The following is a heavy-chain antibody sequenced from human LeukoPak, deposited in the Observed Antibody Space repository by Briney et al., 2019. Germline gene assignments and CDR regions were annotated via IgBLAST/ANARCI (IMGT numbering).Heavy chain of an antibody. CDR3: ARELNGIAVAGSPIDY. J-gene: IGHJ4*02. D-gene: IGHD6-19*01. Sequence: SETLSLTCTVSGGSISSYYWSWIRQPPGKGLEWIGYIYYSGSTNYNPSLKSRVTISVDTSKNQFSLKLSSVTAADTAVYYCARELNGIAVAGSPIDYWGQGTLVTVSS. V-gene: IGHV4-59*01. CDR2: IYYSGST. CDR1: GGSISSYY.